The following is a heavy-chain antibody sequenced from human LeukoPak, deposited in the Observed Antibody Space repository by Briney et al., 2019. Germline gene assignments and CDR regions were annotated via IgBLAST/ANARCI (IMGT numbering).Heavy chain of an antibody. CDR3: ARDRAEGRPDYSSSGTVS. CDR2: VYSDGST. J-gene: IGHJ4*02. D-gene: IGHD6-13*01. Sequence: GGSLRLSCAASGFIVSSNYMSWVRQAPGKGLECVSIVYSDGSTYYADSVKGRFTISRDNSKNTLYLQMNSLRAEDTAVYYCARDRAEGRPDYSSSGTVSWGQGTLVTVSS. CDR1: GFIVSSNY. V-gene: IGHV3-53*05.